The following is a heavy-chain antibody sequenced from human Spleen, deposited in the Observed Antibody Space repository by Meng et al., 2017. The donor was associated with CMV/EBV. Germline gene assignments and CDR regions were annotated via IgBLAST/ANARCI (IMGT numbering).Heavy chain of an antibody. CDR3: ARAHDFNWYDP. D-gene: IGHD1-1*01. CDR1: GYTFTGYY. Sequence: SVKVSCKASGYTFTGYYVHWVRQAPGQGLEWVGGIIPIIGTTHYAQRFQGRVTLTADKSTATTYMDLSRLTSEDTAVYYCARAHDFNWYDPWGQGTTVTVSS. CDR2: IIPIIGTT. V-gene: IGHV1-69*06. J-gene: IGHJ5*01.